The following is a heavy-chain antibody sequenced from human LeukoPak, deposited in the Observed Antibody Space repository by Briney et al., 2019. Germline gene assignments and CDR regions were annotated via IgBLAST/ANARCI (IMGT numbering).Heavy chain of an antibody. CDR3: ARDLSSNWSNLGY. CDR2: INWSGVNT. CDR1: GFTFADYG. V-gene: IGHV3-20*04. J-gene: IGHJ4*02. D-gene: IGHD6-13*01. Sequence: GGSLRLSCEDSGFTFADYGLSWVRQAPGKGPQWVAGINWSGVNTFYADSVKDRFTISRDNTKKTLYLQMDNLRGDDTATYYCARDLSSNWSNLGYWGQGTLVTVSS.